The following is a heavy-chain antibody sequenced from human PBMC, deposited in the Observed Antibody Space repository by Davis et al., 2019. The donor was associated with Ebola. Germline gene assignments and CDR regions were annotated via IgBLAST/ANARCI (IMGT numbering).Heavy chain of an antibody. CDR3: ARESLETYGSGSLFYYYYGMDV. J-gene: IGHJ6*02. CDR2: IKQDGSEK. D-gene: IGHD3-10*01. CDR1: GFTFSSYW. V-gene: IGHV3-7*03. Sequence: GESLKISCAASGFTFSSYWMSWVRQAPGKGLAWVANIKQDGSEKYYLDFVKGRFTISRDNAKNSLFLQMNSLRAEDTAVYYCARESLETYGSGSLFYYYYGMDVWGRGTTVTVSS.